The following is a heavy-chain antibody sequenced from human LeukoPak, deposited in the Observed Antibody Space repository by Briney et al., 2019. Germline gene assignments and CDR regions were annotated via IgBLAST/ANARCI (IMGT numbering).Heavy chain of an antibody. Sequence: ASVKVSCKASGYTFTSYDINWVRQATGQGLEWMGWMNPNSGNTGYAQKFQGRVTMTTNTSITTAYMEMSSLTSEDTAVYYCAREMNPYYYYYGMDVWGQGTTVTVS. CDR1: GYTFTSYD. J-gene: IGHJ6*02. D-gene: IGHD1-14*01. CDR2: MNPNSGNT. V-gene: IGHV1-8*01. CDR3: AREMNPYYYYYGMDV.